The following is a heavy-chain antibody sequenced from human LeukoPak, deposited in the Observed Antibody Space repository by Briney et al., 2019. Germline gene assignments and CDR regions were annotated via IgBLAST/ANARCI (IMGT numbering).Heavy chain of an antibody. CDR1: GFTFSSYG. D-gene: IGHD4/OR15-4a*01. CDR2: ISYDGSNK. CDR3: AKDLDYGDP. V-gene: IGHV3-30*18. J-gene: IGHJ5*02. Sequence: GGSLRLSCAASGFTFSSYGMHWVRQAPGKGLEWVAVISYDGSNKYYADSVKGRFTISRDNSKNTLYLQVNSLRAEDTAVYYCAKDLDYGDPWGQGTLVTVSS.